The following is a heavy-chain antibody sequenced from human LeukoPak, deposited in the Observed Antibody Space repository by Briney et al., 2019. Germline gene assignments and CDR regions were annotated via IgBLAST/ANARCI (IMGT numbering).Heavy chain of an antibody. Sequence: PSETLSLTCSVSGFSISSAYYWGWIRQPPGKGLEWIATIYHSGTSYYNPSLKSRVTISVDTAKNQFSLKLSSVTAADTAVYYCARHPRGYYGSGNWFDPWGQGTLVTVSS. D-gene: IGHD3-10*01. CDR2: IYHSGTS. V-gene: IGHV4-38-2*02. J-gene: IGHJ5*02. CDR1: GFSISSAYY. CDR3: ARHPRGYYGSGNWFDP.